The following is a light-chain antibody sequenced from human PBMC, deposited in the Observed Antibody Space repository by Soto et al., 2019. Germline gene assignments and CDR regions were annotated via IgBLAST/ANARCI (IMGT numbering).Light chain of an antibody. CDR1: HSVIYN. V-gene: IGKV3-15*01. CDR3: QQYNNWPRT. Sequence: EIVMTQSPATLSVSPGERATLSCRASHSVIYNVAWYQQKPGQAPRLLIYAASARATGIPTRFSGSGSGTEFTLTISSLQSEDLAVYYCQQYNNWPRTFGQGTKWIS. J-gene: IGKJ1*01. CDR2: AAS.